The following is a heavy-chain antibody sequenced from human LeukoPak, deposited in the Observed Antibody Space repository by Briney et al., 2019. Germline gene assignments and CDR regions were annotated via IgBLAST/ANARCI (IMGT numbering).Heavy chain of an antibody. CDR3: ARSFIAVAATAYDY. Sequence: ASVKVSCKASGYTFSSYGIGWVRQAPGQRPEWLGWTRAFNGNSNYTPKFQGRGTVTTDTSTNTAYMELRSLRSDDTAVYYCARSFIAVAATAYDYWGQGTLVTVSS. CDR1: GYTFSSYG. J-gene: IGHJ4*02. D-gene: IGHD6-19*01. CDR2: TRAFNGNS. V-gene: IGHV1-18*04.